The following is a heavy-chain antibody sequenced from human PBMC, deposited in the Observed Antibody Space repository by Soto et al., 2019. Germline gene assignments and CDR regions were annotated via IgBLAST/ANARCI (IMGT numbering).Heavy chain of an antibody. J-gene: IGHJ6*02. D-gene: IGHD5-18*01. CDR3: AKGIRGYYYYGMDV. V-gene: IGHV3-23*01. CDR2: ISGSGGST. CDR1: GFTFSSYA. Sequence: LRLSCAASGFTFSSYAMSWVRQAPGKGLEWVSAISGSGGSTYYADSVKGRFTISRDNSKNTLYLQMNSLRAEDTAVYYCAKGIRGYYYYGMDVWGQGTTVTVSS.